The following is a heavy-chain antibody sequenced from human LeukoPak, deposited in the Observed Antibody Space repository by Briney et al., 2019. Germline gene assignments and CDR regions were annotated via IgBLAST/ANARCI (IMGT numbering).Heavy chain of an antibody. D-gene: IGHD3-10*01. Sequence: SETLSLTCTVSGVSISSYYWSWIRQPPGKGLEWIGYIYYSGSTNYNPSLKSRVTISVDTSKNQFSLKLSSVTAADTAVYYCARRQVGGYLFDYWVQGTLVTVSS. CDR3: ARRQVGGYLFDY. CDR2: IYYSGST. V-gene: IGHV4-59*01. J-gene: IGHJ4*02. CDR1: GVSISSYY.